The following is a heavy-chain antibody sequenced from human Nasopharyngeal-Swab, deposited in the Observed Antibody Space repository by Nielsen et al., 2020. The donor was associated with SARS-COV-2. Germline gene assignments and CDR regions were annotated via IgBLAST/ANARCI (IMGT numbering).Heavy chain of an antibody. Sequence: GESLKISCAASGFTFSSYAMSWVRQAPGKGLEWVSAISGSGGSTYYADSVKGRFTISRDNSENTLYLQMNSLRAEDTAVYYCAKPDKGTHDYWGQGTLVTVSS. J-gene: IGHJ4*02. V-gene: IGHV3-23*01. D-gene: IGHD1-1*01. CDR3: AKPDKGTHDY. CDR1: GFTFSSYA. CDR2: ISGSGGST.